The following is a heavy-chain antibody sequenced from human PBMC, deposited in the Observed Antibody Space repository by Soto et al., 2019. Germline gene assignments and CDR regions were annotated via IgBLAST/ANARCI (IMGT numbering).Heavy chain of an antibody. J-gene: IGHJ4*02. D-gene: IGHD3-22*01. Sequence: GGSLRLSCAASGFIVSDNYINWVRQAPGKGLEWVSVTYTGGYTYYADSVKGRFTISRDNSKNTLYLQMSSLRAEDTAVYYCAKVFYYYDSSGYYYFDYWGQGTLVTVSS. CDR1: GFIVSDNY. CDR2: TYTGGYT. V-gene: IGHV3-53*01. CDR3: AKVFYYYDSSGYYYFDY.